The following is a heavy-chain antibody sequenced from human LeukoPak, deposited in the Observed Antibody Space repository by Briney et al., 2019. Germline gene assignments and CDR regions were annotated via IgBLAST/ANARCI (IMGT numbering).Heavy chain of an antibody. J-gene: IGHJ6*03. Sequence: ASVKVSCKASGYTFTGYYMHWVRQAPGQGLEWMGWINPNSGGTNYAQKFQGRVTMTRDTSISTAYMELSRLRSDDTAVYYCARERGNSGHKSYCYYYMDVWGKGTTVTVSS. CDR2: INPNSGGT. CDR3: ARERGNSGHKSYCYYYMDV. V-gene: IGHV1-2*02. CDR1: GYTFTGYY. D-gene: IGHD6-19*01.